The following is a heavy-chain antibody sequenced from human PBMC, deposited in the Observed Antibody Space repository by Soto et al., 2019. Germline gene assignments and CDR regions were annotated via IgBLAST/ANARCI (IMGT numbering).Heavy chain of an antibody. J-gene: IGHJ4*02. V-gene: IGHV1-18*01. Sequence: QVQLVQSGAEVKKPGASVKVSCKASGYTFTSYGISWVRQAPGQGLEWMGWISAYNGNTNYAQKLQGRVTMSTDTSTSTAYMELRSLRSDDTAVYYCARTVFTYNWNALLGYWGQGTLVTVSS. CDR2: ISAYNGNT. CDR3: ARTVFTYNWNALLGY. CDR1: GYTFTSYG. D-gene: IGHD1-20*01.